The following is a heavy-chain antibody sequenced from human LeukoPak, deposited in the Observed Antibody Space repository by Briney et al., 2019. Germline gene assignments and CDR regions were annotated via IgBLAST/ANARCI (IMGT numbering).Heavy chain of an antibody. D-gene: IGHD2-21*01. V-gene: IGHV1-69*13. CDR3: AGGDSGEYYYYGMDV. CDR2: IIPIFGTA. Sequence: SVKVSCKASGGTFSSYAISWVRQAPGQGLEWMGGIIPIFGTANYAQKFQGRVTITADESTSTAYMELSSLRSEDTAVYYCAGGDSGEYYYYGMDVWGQGTTVTISS. CDR1: GGTFSSYA. J-gene: IGHJ6*02.